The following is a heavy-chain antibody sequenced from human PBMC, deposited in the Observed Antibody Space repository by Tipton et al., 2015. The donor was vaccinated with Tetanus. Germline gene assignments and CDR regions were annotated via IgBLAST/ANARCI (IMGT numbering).Heavy chain of an antibody. D-gene: IGHD6-13*01. CDR3: ARGWGSSWYYFDY. CDR2: IYYGGST. CDR1: GGPISSYY. Sequence: TLSLTCTVSGGPISSYYWSWIRQPPGKGLEWIGYIYYGGSTNYNPSLKSRVTISVDTSKNQFSLKLSSVTAADTAVYYCARGWGSSWYYFDYWGQGILVTVSS. V-gene: IGHV4-59*12. J-gene: IGHJ4*02.